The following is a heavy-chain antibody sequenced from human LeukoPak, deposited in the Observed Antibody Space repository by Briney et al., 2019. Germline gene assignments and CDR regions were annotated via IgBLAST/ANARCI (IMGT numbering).Heavy chain of an antibody. CDR1: GGSFSGYY. V-gene: IGHV4-34*01. CDR2: INHSGST. D-gene: IGHD2-2*03. CDR3: ARGHSGPYVLDIVVVPAAIDGRDFDY. Sequence: SETLSLTCAVYGGSFSGYYWSWIRQPPGKGLEWIGEINHSGSTNYNPSLKSRVTISVDTSKNQFSLKLSSVTAADTAVYYCARGHSGPYVLDIVVVPAAIDGRDFDYWGQGTLVTVSS. J-gene: IGHJ4*02.